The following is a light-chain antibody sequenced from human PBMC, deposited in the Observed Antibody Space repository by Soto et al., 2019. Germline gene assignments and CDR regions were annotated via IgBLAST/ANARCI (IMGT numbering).Light chain of an antibody. V-gene: IGKV4-1*01. CDR3: NKYKTSPQT. CDR2: WAS. Sequence: DIVLTQSPDSLAVSLGERATISCKSSQSVLDRSNNKNYLAWYQQKPRQPPKMLIYWASTRESGVPDRFSGSGSGTDFTLTISGLQSEDVAVYFCNKYKTSPQTFGQGNTVEIK. J-gene: IGKJ1*01. CDR1: QSVLDRSNNKNY.